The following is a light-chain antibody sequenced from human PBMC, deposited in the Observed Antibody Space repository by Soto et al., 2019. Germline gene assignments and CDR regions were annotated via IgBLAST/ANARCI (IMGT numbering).Light chain of an antibody. CDR3: NSFRVSHLYV. V-gene: IGLV2-14*01. CDR2: EVT. J-gene: IGLJ1*01. CDR1: SSDIGGYNA. Sequence: QSALTQPASVSGSPRQTITISCTGTSSDIGGYNAVFWYQHHPGKAPKLIIYEVTHRPSGVSDRFSASKSGNTASLTISGLQAEDEADYYCNSFRVSHLYVFGTGTKVTVL.